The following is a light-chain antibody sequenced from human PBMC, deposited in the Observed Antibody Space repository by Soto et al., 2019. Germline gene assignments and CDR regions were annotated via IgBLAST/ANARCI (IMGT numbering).Light chain of an antibody. V-gene: IGKV3-20*01. J-gene: IGKJ1*01. Sequence: GERGTLTCRASQSVSSFLAWYQQKPGQAPRLLIYGASIRATGIPARFSGSGSGTDFTLTISSLEPEDFAVYYCQQYGSSGTFGQGTKVDIK. CDR2: GAS. CDR3: QQYGSSGT. CDR1: QSVSSF.